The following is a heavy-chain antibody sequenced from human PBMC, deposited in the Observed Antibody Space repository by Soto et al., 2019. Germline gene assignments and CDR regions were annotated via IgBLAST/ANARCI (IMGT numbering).Heavy chain of an antibody. D-gene: IGHD2-21*01. CDR1: GFMFNNSA. CDR3: ARAKAVVIAALDI. Sequence: EVELLESGGGLVQPGGSLRLSCKASGFMFNNSAMTWVRQAPGQELQWVASVSDNGGSRGGTYYADSVKCRFTISRDNSKNTLYLQLDSLTGADTAVYYCARAKAVVIAALDIWGQGTMVTVSS. J-gene: IGHJ3*02. CDR2: VSDNGGSRGGT. V-gene: IGHV3-23*01.